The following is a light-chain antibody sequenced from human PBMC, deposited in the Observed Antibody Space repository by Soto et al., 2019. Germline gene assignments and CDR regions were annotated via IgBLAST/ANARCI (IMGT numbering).Light chain of an antibody. Sequence: ELVMTQSPATLSVSPGERVTLSCRASQSIRNNLAWYQQKPGQAPRLLIYDASTRATGIPARFSGSGSAIEFTLTISNLQSEDFAVYYCQQYDNWPPITFGQGTRLEIK. CDR1: QSIRNN. J-gene: IGKJ5*01. CDR2: DAS. CDR3: QQYDNWPPIT. V-gene: IGKV3D-15*01.